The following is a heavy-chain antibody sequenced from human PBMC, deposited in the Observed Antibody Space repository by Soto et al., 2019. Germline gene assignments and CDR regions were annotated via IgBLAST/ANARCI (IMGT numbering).Heavy chain of an antibody. CDR2: IYYSGST. V-gene: IGHV4-39*01. Sequence: SETLSLTCTVSGGSISSSSYYWGWIRQPPGKGLEWIGSIYYSGSTYYNPSLKSRVTISVDTSKNQFSLKLSSVTAADTAVYYCARHTYSSSWVNYYYYYGMDVWGQGXTVTVYS. CDR1: GGSISSSSYY. J-gene: IGHJ6*02. CDR3: ARHTYSSSWVNYYYYYGMDV. D-gene: IGHD6-13*01.